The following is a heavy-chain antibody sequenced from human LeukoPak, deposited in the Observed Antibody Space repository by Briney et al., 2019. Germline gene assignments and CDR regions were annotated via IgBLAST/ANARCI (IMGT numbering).Heavy chain of an antibody. CDR3: AKVGCSGGSCYSSDAFDI. Sequence: GGSLRLSCAASGFIFTHYGMHWVRQAPGKGLEWVAIIWYDGSNIYYVDSVKGRFTISRDNSKNTLFLQMNSLRAEDTAVYYCAKVGCSGGSCYSSDAFDIWGQGTMVTVSS. CDR2: IWYDGSNI. J-gene: IGHJ3*02. V-gene: IGHV3-33*06. CDR1: GFIFTHYG. D-gene: IGHD2-15*01.